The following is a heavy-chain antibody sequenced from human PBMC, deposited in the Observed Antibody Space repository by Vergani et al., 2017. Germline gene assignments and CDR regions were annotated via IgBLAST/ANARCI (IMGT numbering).Heavy chain of an antibody. CDR1: GYSFTSYW. J-gene: IGHJ6*02. CDR2: IDPSDSYT. D-gene: IGHD5-12*01. Sequence: EVPLVQSGAEVKKPGESLRISCKGSGYSFTSYWISWVRQMPGKGLEWMGRIDPSDSYTNYSPSFQGHVTITADKSISTAYLQWSSLKASDTAMYYCAKDIAGEHYYYYGIDVWGQGTTVTVSS. V-gene: IGHV5-10-1*01. CDR3: AKDIAGEHYYYYGIDV.